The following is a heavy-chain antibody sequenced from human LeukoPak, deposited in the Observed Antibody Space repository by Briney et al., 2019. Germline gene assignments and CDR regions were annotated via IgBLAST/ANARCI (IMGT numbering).Heavy chain of an antibody. CDR2: IYYSGST. Sequence: SETLSLTCTVSGGSISSYYWSWIRQPPGKGLEWIGYIYYSGSTNYNPFLKSRVTISVDTSKNQFSLKLSSVTAADTAVYYCARLRNGERYGMDVWGQGTTVTVSS. V-gene: IGHV4-59*08. J-gene: IGHJ6*02. CDR1: GGSISSYY. CDR3: ARLRNGERYGMDV. D-gene: IGHD1-26*01.